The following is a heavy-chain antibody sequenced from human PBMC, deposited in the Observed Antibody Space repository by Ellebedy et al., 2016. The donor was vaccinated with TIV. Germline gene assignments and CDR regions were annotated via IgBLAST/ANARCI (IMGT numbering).Heavy chain of an antibody. CDR1: GFTFSPYA. Sequence: GESLKISCAASGFTFSPYAMAWVRQAPGKGLEWVSGIVGSGAQKYADSVKGRFTISRDNSKRTVDLQMNSLRAEDTAVYYCAKVRSYCGSTTCLTPHGLDVWGQGTTVTVSS. CDR3: AKVRSYCGSTTCLTPHGLDV. D-gene: IGHD2-2*01. CDR2: IVGSGA. J-gene: IGHJ6*02. V-gene: IGHV3-23*01.